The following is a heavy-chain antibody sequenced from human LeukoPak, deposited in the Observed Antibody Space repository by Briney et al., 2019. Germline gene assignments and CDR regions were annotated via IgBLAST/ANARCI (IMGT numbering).Heavy chain of an antibody. D-gene: IGHD6-6*01. J-gene: IGHJ6*03. CDR1: GFTFSSYW. Sequence: GGSLRLSCAASGFTFSSYWMSWVRQAPGKGLEWVANIKQDGSEKYYVDSVKGRFTISRDNAKNSLYLQMNSLRAEDTAVYYCARAGGSSSSYYYYYYMDVWGKGTTVTVSS. V-gene: IGHV3-7*01. CDR3: ARAGGSSSSYYYYYYMDV. CDR2: IKQDGSEK.